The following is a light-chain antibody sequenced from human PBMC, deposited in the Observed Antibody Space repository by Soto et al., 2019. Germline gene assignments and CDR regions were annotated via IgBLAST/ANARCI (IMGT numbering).Light chain of an antibody. CDR2: WAS. Sequence: DIVMTQSPDSLAVSLGERATINCKSSQSVLYSSNNKNYLAWYQQKPGQPPKLLIYWASTRESGVPDRFSGSGSGTDFTLTISSLQAEDVAVYYCHQSFNTPYTFGQGTKLEI. V-gene: IGKV4-1*01. CDR3: HQSFNTPYT. CDR1: QSVLYSSNNKNY. J-gene: IGKJ2*01.